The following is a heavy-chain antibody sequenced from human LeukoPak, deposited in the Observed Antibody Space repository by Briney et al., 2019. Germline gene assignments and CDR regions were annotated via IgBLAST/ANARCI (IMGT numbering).Heavy chain of an antibody. Sequence: SETLSLTCTVSGGSISSGSYYWSWIRQPAGKGLEWSGRIYTSGTTNYNPSLKSRVPISVDTSKTQFSLKLSSVTAADTAVYYCARGYYGSGSYYKNYYYYMDVWGKGTTVTISS. D-gene: IGHD3-10*01. V-gene: IGHV4-61*02. J-gene: IGHJ6*03. CDR1: GGSISSGSYY. CDR3: ARGYYGSGSYYKNYYYYMDV. CDR2: IYTSGTT.